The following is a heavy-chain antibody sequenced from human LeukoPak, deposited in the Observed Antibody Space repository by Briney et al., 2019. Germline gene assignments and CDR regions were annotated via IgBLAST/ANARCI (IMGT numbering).Heavy chain of an antibody. D-gene: IGHD1-26*01. CDR2: IIPMFNSA. Sequence: ASVKVSCKASGGTFSNYAITWVRQAPGQGLEWVGGIIPMFNSANYAQKFQGRVTITADKSTSTAYMELSSLSSEDTAVYYCARDRVGATNFDYWGQGTLVTVSS. CDR3: ARDRVGATNFDY. CDR1: GGTFSNYA. J-gene: IGHJ4*02. V-gene: IGHV1-69*06.